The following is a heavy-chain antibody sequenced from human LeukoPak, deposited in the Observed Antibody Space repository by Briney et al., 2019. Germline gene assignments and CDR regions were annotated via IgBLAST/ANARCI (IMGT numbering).Heavy chain of an antibody. CDR2: IYYSGST. V-gene: IGHV4-59*01. J-gene: IGHJ4*02. CDR3: ARLVVVAAHFDY. D-gene: IGHD2-15*01. Sequence: SETLSLTCTVSGGSISSYYWSWIRQPPRKGLGWIGYIYYSGSTNYSPSLKSRVTISVDTSKNQFSLKLSSVTAADTAVYYCARLVVVAAHFDYWGQGTLVTVSS. CDR1: GGSISSYY.